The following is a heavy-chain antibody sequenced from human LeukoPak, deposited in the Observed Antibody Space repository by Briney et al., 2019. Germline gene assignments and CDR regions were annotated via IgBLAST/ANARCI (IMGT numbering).Heavy chain of an antibody. D-gene: IGHD4-17*01. V-gene: IGHV3-13*01. CDR3: ARDPPTTVTTFDY. J-gene: IGHJ4*02. CDR2: IGTAGDI. CDR1: GFTFSSYD. Sequence: GGPLRLSCAASGFTFSSYDMHWVRQATGKGLEWVSGIGTAGDIYYPGSVKGRFTISRENAKNSLYLQVNSLRAEDTAVYYCARDPPTTVTTFDYWGQGTLVTVSS.